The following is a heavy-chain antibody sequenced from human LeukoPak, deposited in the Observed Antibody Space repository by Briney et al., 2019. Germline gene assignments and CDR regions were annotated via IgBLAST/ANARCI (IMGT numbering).Heavy chain of an antibody. CDR2: ISSNGRNT. D-gene: IGHD6-13*01. Sequence: GGSLRLSCAASGFTVSDNYMSWVRQAPGKGLEYVSAISSNGRNTYYADSVKGRFTVSRDNSKNTLYLQMSSLRAEDTAVYYCVRVAYSSSWSPPFDYWGQGTLVTVSS. CDR3: VRVAYSSSWSPPFDY. V-gene: IGHV3-64D*06. CDR1: GFTVSDNY. J-gene: IGHJ4*02.